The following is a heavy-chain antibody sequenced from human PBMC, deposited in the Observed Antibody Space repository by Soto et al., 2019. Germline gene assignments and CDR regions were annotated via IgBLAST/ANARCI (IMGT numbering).Heavy chain of an antibody. CDR1: GGTFSSHA. D-gene: IGHD3-3*01. CDR2: IIPIFGTA. Sequence: RASVKVSCKASGGTFSSHAISWVRQAPGQGLEWMGGIIPIFGTANYAQKFQGRVTITADESTSTAYMELSSLRAEDTAVYYCAKDPFVISIFGLTPSPCDDFDVWGPGTMVTVSS. J-gene: IGHJ3*01. V-gene: IGHV1-69*13. CDR3: AKDPFVISIFGLTPSPCDDFDV.